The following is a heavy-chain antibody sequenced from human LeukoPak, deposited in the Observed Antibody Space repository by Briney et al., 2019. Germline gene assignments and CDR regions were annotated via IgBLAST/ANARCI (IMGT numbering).Heavy chain of an antibody. Sequence: SETLSLACTVSDGSMSRSSYYWGWIRQPPGKGLEWIGSIYYSGSTYYNPSLKSRVTISVDTSKNQFSLKLSSVTAADTAVYYCARGYASSGPYYFDYWGQGTLVTVSS. V-gene: IGHV4-39*01. CDR1: DGSMSRSSYY. J-gene: IGHJ4*02. D-gene: IGHD6-19*01. CDR3: ARGYASSGPYYFDY. CDR2: IYYSGST.